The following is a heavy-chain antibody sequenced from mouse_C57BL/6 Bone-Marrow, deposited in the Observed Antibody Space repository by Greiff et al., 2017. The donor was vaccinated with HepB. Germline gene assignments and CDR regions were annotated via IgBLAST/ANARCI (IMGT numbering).Heavy chain of an antibody. D-gene: IGHD4-1*01. J-gene: IGHJ2*01. CDR1: GFTFSSYA. V-gene: IGHV5-4*01. Sequence: EVHLVESGGGLVKPGGSLKLSCAASGFTFSSYAMSWVRQTPEKRLEWVATISDGGSYTYYPDNVKGRFTISRDNAKNNLYLQMSHLKSEDTAMYYCARELGGFDYWGQGTTLTVSS. CDR2: ISDGGSYT. CDR3: ARELGGFDY.